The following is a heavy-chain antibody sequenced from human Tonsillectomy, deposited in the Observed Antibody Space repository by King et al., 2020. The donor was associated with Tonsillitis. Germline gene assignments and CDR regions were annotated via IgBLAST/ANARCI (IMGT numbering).Heavy chain of an antibody. V-gene: IGHV4-59*01. CDR3: AKGTYYDFWGSYYPLEIRFDT. J-gene: IGHJ5*02. D-gene: IGHD3-3*01. Sequence: VQLQESGPGLVKPSETLSLTCTVSGGSISGYYWTWIRQPPGKGLEWIGYIYYNGSTNYNPSLKSRVTMSVDTSKKQLSLKLRSVTAADTAVYYCAKGTYYDFWGSYYPLEIRFDTWGQGTLVTVSS. CDR1: GGSISGYY. CDR2: IYYNGST.